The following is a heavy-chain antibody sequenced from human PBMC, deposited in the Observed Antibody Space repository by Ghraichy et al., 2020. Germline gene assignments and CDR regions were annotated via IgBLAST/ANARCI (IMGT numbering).Heavy chain of an antibody. V-gene: IGHV1-2*02. CDR3: ARDKIPDYSRPYYYYGMDV. J-gene: IGHJ6*02. Sequence: ASVKVSCKASGYTFTGYYMHWVRQAPGQGLEWMGWINPNSGGTNYAQKFQGRVTMTRDTSISTAYMELSRLRSDDTAVYYCARDKIPDYSRPYYYYGMDVWGQGTTVTVSS. CDR1: GYTFTGYY. CDR2: INPNSGGT. D-gene: IGHD4-11*01.